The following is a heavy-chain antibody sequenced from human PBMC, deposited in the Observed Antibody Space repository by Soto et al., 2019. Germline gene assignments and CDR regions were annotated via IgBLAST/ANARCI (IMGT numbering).Heavy chain of an antibody. CDR2: INPNSGGT. CDR1: GYTFTGYY. V-gene: IGHV1-2*02. Sequence: ASVKVSCKASGYTFTGYYMHWVRQAPGQGLEWMGWINPNSGGTNYAQKFQGRVTMTRDTSISTAYMELSSLRSEDTAVYYCARVNSYCSSTSCVHWFDPWGQGTLVTVSS. D-gene: IGHD2-2*01. CDR3: ARVNSYCSSTSCVHWFDP. J-gene: IGHJ5*02.